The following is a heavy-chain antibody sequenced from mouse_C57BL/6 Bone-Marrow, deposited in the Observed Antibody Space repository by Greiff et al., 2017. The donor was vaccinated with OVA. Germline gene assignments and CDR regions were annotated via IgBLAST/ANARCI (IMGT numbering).Heavy chain of an antibody. V-gene: IGHV14-4*01. CDR2: IDPENGDT. J-gene: IGHJ1*03. D-gene: IGHD2-1*01. CDR1: GFNIKDDY. CDR3: TLIYLRYFDV. Sequence: VHVKQSGAELVRPGASVKLSCTASGFNIKDDYMHWVKQRPEQGLEWIGWIDPENGDTEYASKFQGKATITADTSSNTAYLQLSSRTSEDTAVYYCTLIYLRYFDVWGTGTTVTVSS.